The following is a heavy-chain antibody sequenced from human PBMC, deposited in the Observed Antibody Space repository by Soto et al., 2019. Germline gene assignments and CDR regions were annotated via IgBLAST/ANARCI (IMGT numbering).Heavy chain of an antibody. CDR3: ARSAPGYSSGWHDAFDI. CDR2: IIPILGIA. D-gene: IGHD6-19*01. Sequence: SVKVSWKAAGGAFSSYTISWGRQAPGQGLEWMGRIIPILGIANYAQKFQGRVTITADKSTSTAYMELSSLRSEDTAVYYCARSAPGYSSGWHDAFDIWGQGTMVTVS. V-gene: IGHV1-69*02. J-gene: IGHJ3*02. CDR1: GGAFSSYT.